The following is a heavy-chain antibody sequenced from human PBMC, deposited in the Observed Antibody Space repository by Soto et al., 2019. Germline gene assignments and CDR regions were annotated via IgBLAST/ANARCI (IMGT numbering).Heavy chain of an antibody. CDR2: INHSGST. Sequence: SETLSLTCAVYGGSFSGYYWSWIRQPPGKGLEWIGEINHSGSTNYNPSLKSRVTISVDTSKNQFSLKLSSVTAADTAVYYRAVSSIAVAGRETDYWGQGTLVTVSS. D-gene: IGHD6-19*01. V-gene: IGHV4-34*01. CDR3: AVSSIAVAGRETDY. CDR1: GGSFSGYY. J-gene: IGHJ4*02.